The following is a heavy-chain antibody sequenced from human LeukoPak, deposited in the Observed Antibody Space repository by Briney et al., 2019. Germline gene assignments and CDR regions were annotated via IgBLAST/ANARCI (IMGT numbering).Heavy chain of an antibody. D-gene: IGHD2-15*01. V-gene: IGHV1-24*01. Sequence: ASVKVSCKVSGYTVTELSMHWVRQAPGKGLEWMGGFDPEDGETIYAQKFQGRVTMTEDTSTDTAYMELSSLRSEDTAVYYCATDSDCSGGSCYSVDWFDPWGQGTLVTVSS. CDR3: ATDSDCSGGSCYSVDWFDP. J-gene: IGHJ5*02. CDR1: GYTVTELS. CDR2: FDPEDGET.